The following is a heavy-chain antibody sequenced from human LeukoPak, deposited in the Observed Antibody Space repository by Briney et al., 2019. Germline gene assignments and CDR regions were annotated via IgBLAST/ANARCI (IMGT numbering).Heavy chain of an antibody. V-gene: IGHV1-18*01. Sequence: ASVKVSCKTSGYSFTNYGISWVRQAPGKGLEWMGWVSGINGNTKYAQSLQGRVLVTTDTSTTTGHMELRSLRSDDTAVYFCARVQDADMIVEDFWGQGTLVIVSS. CDR3: ARVQDADMIVEDF. CDR1: GYSFTNYG. CDR2: VSGINGNT. J-gene: IGHJ4*02. D-gene: IGHD3-22*01.